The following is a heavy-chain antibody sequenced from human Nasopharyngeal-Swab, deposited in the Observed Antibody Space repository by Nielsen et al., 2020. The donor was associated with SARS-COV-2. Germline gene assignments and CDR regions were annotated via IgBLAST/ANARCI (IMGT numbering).Heavy chain of an antibody. J-gene: IGHJ2*01. CDR3: ARDIRTYDILTGYSLGYFDL. CDR2: IYYSGST. V-gene: IGHV4-59*01. Sequence: WIRQSPGKGLEWIGYIYYSGSTDYNPSLKSRVTISVDTSKNQFSLKLSSVTAADTAVYYCARDIRTYDILTGYSLGYFDLWGRGTLVTVSS. D-gene: IGHD3-9*01.